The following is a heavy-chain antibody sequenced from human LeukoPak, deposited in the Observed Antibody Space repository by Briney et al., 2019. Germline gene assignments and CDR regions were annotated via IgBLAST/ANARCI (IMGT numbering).Heavy chain of an antibody. V-gene: IGHV4-30-2*03. D-gene: IGHD3-10*01. Sequence: PSQTLSHTCAVSGGSISSGGYSWSWIRQPPGKGLEWIGSMYSSGRTHYNPSLKSRVTISGDTSKNQFSLSLSSATATDTAVYYCARLRVGYYLDYWGQGILVTVSS. CDR3: ARLRVGYYLDY. CDR2: MYSSGRT. J-gene: IGHJ4*02. CDR1: GGSISSGGYS.